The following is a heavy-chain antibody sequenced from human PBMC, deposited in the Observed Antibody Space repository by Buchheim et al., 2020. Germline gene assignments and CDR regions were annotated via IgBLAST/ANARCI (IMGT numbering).Heavy chain of an antibody. Sequence: EVQLLESGGGLVQPGGSLRLSCAASGFTFSSHAMSWVRQAPGKGLEWVSAISCSGYNTYYADSVKGRFTISRDGSKNPVYLQMNSLRAEDTAVYYCAEVYIRYGTVDYWGQGTL. CDR2: ISCSGYNT. CDR3: AEVYIRYGTVDY. J-gene: IGHJ4*02. D-gene: IGHD4-17*01. V-gene: IGHV3-23*01. CDR1: GFTFSSHA.